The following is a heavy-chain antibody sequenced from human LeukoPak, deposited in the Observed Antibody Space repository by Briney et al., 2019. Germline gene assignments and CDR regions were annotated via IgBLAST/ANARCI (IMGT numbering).Heavy chain of an antibody. CDR2: ISAYNGNT. Sequence: GASVKVSCKASGYTFTSYSISWVRQAPGQGLEWMGWISAYNGNTNYAQKLQGRVTMTTDTSTSTAYMELRSLRSDDTAVYYCARDGWVFGVVSPPYWGQGTLVTVSS. V-gene: IGHV1-18*01. CDR1: GYTFTSYS. CDR3: ARDGWVFGVVSPPY. D-gene: IGHD3-3*01. J-gene: IGHJ4*02.